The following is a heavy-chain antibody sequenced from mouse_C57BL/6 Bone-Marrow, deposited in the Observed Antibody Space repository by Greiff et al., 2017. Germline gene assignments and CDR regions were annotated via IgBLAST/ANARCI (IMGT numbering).Heavy chain of an antibody. J-gene: IGHJ4*01. V-gene: IGHV1-9*01. Sequence: VQLQESGAELMKPGASVKISCKATGYTFTGYWIKWVKQRPGHGLEWIGEILPGNGGTNYNEKFKGKATLTADTSSNTAYMQLSSLTPEDSAIYYCARWGYAMDYEGQGTGATVS. CDR1: GYTFTGYW. CDR3: ARWGYAMDY. CDR2: ILPGNGGT.